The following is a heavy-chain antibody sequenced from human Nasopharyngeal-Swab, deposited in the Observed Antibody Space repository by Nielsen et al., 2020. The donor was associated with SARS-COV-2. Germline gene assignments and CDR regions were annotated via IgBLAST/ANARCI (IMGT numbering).Heavy chain of an antibody. J-gene: IGHJ6*03. CDR1: GVSFSGYH. V-gene: IGHV4-34*01. CDR3: ARVNNGGGIVPASYSFFMDV. D-gene: IGHD2-2*01. Sequence: SDPLSLTCSPNGVSFSGYHWGWIRQSPGKGLEWIGDITRSGNTNSNPALKSRVIMSVATSKDEFSLKLTSVTAADAAIYFCARVNNGGGIVPASYSFFMDVWGKGTSVAVSS. CDR2: ITRSGNT.